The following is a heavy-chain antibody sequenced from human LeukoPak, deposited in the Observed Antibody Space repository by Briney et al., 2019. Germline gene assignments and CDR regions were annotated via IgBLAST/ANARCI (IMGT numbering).Heavy chain of an antibody. V-gene: IGHV3-23*01. Sequence: PGGSLRLSCAASGFTFSSYAMSWVRQAPGKGLEWVSGNSGSGGSTYYADSVKGRFTISRDNSNNTLYLQMNSLRAEDTAVYYCAKHRLRWFGTQYGMDVWGQGTTVTVSS. D-gene: IGHD3-10*01. J-gene: IGHJ6*02. CDR1: GFTFSSYA. CDR2: NSGSGGST. CDR3: AKHRLRWFGTQYGMDV.